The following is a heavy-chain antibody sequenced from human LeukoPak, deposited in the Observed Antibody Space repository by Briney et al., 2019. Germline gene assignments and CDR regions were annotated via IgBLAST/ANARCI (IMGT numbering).Heavy chain of an antibody. D-gene: IGHD3-16*01. CDR1: GYDFKASG. CDR2: ISGHTGDT. V-gene: IGHV1-18*01. Sequence: ASVKVSCKTSGYDFKASGISWVRQAPGQGLEWMGWISGHTGDTHYAKRFQGRLTLTTDTSTSVAYLELSTLRSDDTALYFCAKDVGDSPAGPWFFQFWGQGTLVTLSS. CDR3: AKDVGDSPAGPWFFQF. J-gene: IGHJ4*02.